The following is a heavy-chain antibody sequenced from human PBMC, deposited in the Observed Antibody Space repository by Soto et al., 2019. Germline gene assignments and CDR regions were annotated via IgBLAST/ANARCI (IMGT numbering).Heavy chain of an antibody. CDR1: GYTFTSYG. CDR2: ISAYNGNT. J-gene: IGHJ4*02. CDR3: AREGITMVRGVGIPLYYFGY. V-gene: IGHV1-18*01. D-gene: IGHD3-10*01. Sequence: QVQLVQSGAEVKKPGASVKVSCKASGYTFTSYGISWVRQAPGQGLEWMGWISAYNGNTNYAQKLQGRVTMTTDTATSTAYMELRSLRYDDTALYNCAREGITMVRGVGIPLYYFGYWGQGTLVTVSS.